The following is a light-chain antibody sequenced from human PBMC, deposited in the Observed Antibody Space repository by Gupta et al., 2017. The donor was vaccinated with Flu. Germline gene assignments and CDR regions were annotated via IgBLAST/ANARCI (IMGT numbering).Light chain of an antibody. Sequence: DIVMTQSPDSLAVSLGERATINCRSSQSVLYSSNNKNYLAWYQQKPGQPPKLLIYWASTRDSGVPERFSGGGSGTDFTLTISSLQAEDVAVYHCQQDDTPPHTFGQGTKMEIK. V-gene: IGKV4-1*01. CDR1: QSVLYSSNNKNY. J-gene: IGKJ2*01. CDR3: QQDDTPPHT. CDR2: WAS.